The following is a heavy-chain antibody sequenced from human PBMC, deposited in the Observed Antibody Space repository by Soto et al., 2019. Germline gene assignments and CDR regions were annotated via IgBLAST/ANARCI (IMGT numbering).Heavy chain of an antibody. D-gene: IGHD3-10*01. J-gene: IGHJ6*02. V-gene: IGHV5-10-1*01. CDR2: IDPSDSYT. Sequence: GESLKISCKGSGYSFTSYWISWVRQMPGKGLEWMGRIDPSDSYTNYSPSFQGHVTISADKSISTAYLQWSSLKASDTAMYYCARLWRGDYYYYGMDVWGQGTTVTVSS. CDR1: GYSFTSYW. CDR3: ARLWRGDYYYYGMDV.